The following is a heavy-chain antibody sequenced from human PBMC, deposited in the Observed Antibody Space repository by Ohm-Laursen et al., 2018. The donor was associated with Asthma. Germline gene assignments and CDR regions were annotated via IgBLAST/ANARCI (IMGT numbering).Heavy chain of an antibody. CDR2: IYPDGGEK. V-gene: IGHV3-7*01. Sequence: SLRLSCSASGLPFSNFWMSWVRQAPGKGLEWVANIYPDGGEKYYVDSVDGRFTISRDNAKNSLYLQMNSLRAEDTAVYYCARDGLYCSSTNCFFDYWGPGTLVTVSS. D-gene: IGHD2-2*01. J-gene: IGHJ4*02. CDR1: GLPFSNFW. CDR3: ARDGLYCSSTNCFFDY.